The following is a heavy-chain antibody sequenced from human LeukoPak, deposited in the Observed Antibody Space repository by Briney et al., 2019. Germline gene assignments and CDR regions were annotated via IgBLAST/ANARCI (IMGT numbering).Heavy chain of an antibody. CDR2: ITARADST. CDR3: AKTYMWSIDAFHI. V-gene: IGHV3-23*01. Sequence: PGGSLRLSCAASGFTFSNYAMSWVRQAPGKGLAWVSGITARADSTYYADSVKGRVTISRDNSKNTLFLQLNSLRAEDAAVYYCAKTYMWSIDAFHIWGQGTMVTVSS. D-gene: IGHD2-8*02. J-gene: IGHJ3*02. CDR1: GFTFSNYA.